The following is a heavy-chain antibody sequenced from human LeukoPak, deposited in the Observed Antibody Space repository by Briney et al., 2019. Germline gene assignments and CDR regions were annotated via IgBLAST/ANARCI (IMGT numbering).Heavy chain of an antibody. Sequence: ASVKVSCKASGYTFSGYYMNWVRQAPGQGLEWMGWIDPNSDGTNYAQKFQGRVTMTRDTSISTAYMELSRLRPDDTAVYYCARGGINNWFDPWGQGTLVTVSS. J-gene: IGHJ5*02. CDR3: ARGGINNWFDP. CDR1: GYTFSGYY. CDR2: IDPNSDGT. V-gene: IGHV1-2*02. D-gene: IGHD3-16*01.